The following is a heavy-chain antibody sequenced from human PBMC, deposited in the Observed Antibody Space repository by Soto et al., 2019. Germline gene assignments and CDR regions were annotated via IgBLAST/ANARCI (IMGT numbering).Heavy chain of an antibody. CDR1: YFSFSSHR. V-gene: IGHV1-18*04. CDR3: AIYHLELFRFDY. CDR2: ISLYNGNT. Sequence: GASVKVSCQAYYFSFSSHRISWVPQAPGQGLEWMGWISLYNGNTNYAQQFQGRVTMTTDTSTSTAYMELRSLRSDDTAMYFCAIYHLELFRFDYWGQGTLVTVSS. J-gene: IGHJ4*02. D-gene: IGHD2-2*01.